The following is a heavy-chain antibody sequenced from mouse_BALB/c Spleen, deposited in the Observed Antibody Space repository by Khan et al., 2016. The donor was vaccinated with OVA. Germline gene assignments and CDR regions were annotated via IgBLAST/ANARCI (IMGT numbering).Heavy chain of an antibody. J-gene: IGHJ2*01. V-gene: IGHV5-9-3*01. CDR1: GFTFNNYA. Sequence: EVELVESGGGLVKPGGSLKLSCAASGFTFNNYAMSWVRQTPEKRLEWVATVSSGGRYTYYPDSVKGRFTLSRDNAKNTLYLQMSSLGSEDTAMYYCARQGGIYDGPFDYWGQGTTLTVSS. CDR2: VSSGGRYT. CDR3: ARQGGIYDGPFDY. D-gene: IGHD2-3*01.